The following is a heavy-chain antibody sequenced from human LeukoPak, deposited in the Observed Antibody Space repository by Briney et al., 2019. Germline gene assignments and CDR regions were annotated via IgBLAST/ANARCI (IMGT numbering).Heavy chain of an antibody. CDR2: IYYSGST. D-gene: IGHD1-14*01. V-gene: IGHV4-39*07. CDR1: GGSISSSSYY. CDR3: ARDRKEGAFDI. Sequence: SETLSLTCTVSGGSISSSSYYWGWIRQPPGKGLEWIGSIYYSGSTYYNPSLKSRVTISVDTSKNQFSLKLSSVTAADTAVYYCARDRKEGAFDIWGQGTMVTVSS. J-gene: IGHJ3*02.